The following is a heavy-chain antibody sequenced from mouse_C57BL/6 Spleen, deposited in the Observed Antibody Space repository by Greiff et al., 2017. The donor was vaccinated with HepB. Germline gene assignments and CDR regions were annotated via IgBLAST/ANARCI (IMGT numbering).Heavy chain of an antibody. J-gene: IGHJ3*01. D-gene: IGHD2-2*01. CDR3: ARVYGYPFAY. CDR1: GFTFSSYA. CDR2: ISDGGSYT. V-gene: IGHV5-4*01. Sequence: EVQRVESGGGLVKPGGSLKLSCAASGFTFSSYAMSWVRQTPEKRLEWVATISDGGSYTYYPDNVKGRFTISRDNAKNNLYLQMSHLKSEDTAMYYCARVYGYPFAYWGQGTLVTVSA.